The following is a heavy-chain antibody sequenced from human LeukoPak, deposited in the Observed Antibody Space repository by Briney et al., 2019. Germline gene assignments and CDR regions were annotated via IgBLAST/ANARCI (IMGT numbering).Heavy chain of an antibody. J-gene: IGHJ4*02. Sequence: GGSLRLSCAASGFTFSTYNMNWVRQAPGKGLEWVSSISSSSSYIYYADSVKGRFTISRDNAKNSLYLQMNSLRAEDTAVYYCARDWVPAAIPNFPDYWGQGTLVTVSS. D-gene: IGHD2-2*01. V-gene: IGHV3-21*01. CDR2: ISSSSSYI. CDR1: GFTFSTYN. CDR3: ARDWVPAAIPNFPDY.